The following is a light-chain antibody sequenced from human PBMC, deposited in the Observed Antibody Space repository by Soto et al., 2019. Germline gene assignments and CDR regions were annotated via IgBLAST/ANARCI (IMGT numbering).Light chain of an antibody. CDR1: QSVSNNY. CDR3: QHYGSSPLT. V-gene: IGKV3-20*01. CDR2: GAS. Sequence: SQSSVYLSPGERAKISGSARQSVSNNYLAWYQQKPGQAPRRLIYGASNRATGIPGRFSRSESGTHFTPTISSLEPEDFAVYYCQHYGSSPLTFGGGTKVDIK. J-gene: IGKJ4*01.